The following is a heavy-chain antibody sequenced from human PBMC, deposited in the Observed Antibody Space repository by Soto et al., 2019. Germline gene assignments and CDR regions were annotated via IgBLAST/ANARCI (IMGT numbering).Heavy chain of an antibody. Sequence: GXSVKGSCEASGYTFGIDAVHWVRQAPGQGLEWMGWIHAGNGNTKYSQSFQGRVTISRDTSATTAYMELNSLRSEDTAVYYCARGVAFLDYWGQGTLVTVSS. CDR3: ARGVAFLDY. CDR1: GYTFGIDA. D-gene: IGHD2-15*01. CDR2: IHAGNGNT. J-gene: IGHJ4*02. V-gene: IGHV1-3*01.